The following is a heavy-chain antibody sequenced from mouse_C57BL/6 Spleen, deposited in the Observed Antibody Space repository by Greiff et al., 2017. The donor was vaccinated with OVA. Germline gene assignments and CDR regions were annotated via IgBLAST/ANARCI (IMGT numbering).Heavy chain of an antibody. Sequence: VQLQQSGAELMKPGASVKLSCKATGYTFTGYWIEWVKQRPGHGLEWIGEILPGSGSTNYNEKFKGKATLTAATSSNTAYMQLSSLTTEDSAIYYCARPPCYYGSSYDGYFDVWGTGTTVTVSS. CDR3: ARPPCYYGSSYDGYFDV. V-gene: IGHV1-9*01. CDR2: ILPGSGST. D-gene: IGHD1-1*01. CDR1: GYTFTGYW. J-gene: IGHJ1*03.